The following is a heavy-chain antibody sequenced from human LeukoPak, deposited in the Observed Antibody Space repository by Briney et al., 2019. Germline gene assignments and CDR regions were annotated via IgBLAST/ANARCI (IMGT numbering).Heavy chain of an antibody. CDR2: INTNTGNP. J-gene: IGHJ5*02. V-gene: IGHV7-4-1*02. CDR3: AREDYSSSWYKWFDP. Sequence: ASVNVSCKASGYTFTSYAMNWVRQAPGQGLEWMGWINTNTGNPTYAQGFTGRFVFSLDTSVSTAYLQISSLKAEDTAVYYCAREDYSSSWYKWFDPWGQGTLVTVSS. D-gene: IGHD6-13*01. CDR1: GYTFTSYA.